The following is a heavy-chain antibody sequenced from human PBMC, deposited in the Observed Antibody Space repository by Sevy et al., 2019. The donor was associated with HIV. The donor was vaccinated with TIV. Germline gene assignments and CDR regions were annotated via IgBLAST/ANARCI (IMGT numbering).Heavy chain of an antibody. J-gene: IGHJ4*02. CDR3: VKATYDFWSGGSY. CDR1: GFTFSSYA. D-gene: IGHD3-3*01. Sequence: AGSLRLSCSASGFTFSSYAMHWVLQAPGKELEYVSAISSNGGSTYYADSVKGRFTISRDNSKNTLYLQMSSLRAEDTAVYYCVKATYDFWSGGSYWGQGTLVTVSS. CDR2: ISSNGGST. V-gene: IGHV3-64D*06.